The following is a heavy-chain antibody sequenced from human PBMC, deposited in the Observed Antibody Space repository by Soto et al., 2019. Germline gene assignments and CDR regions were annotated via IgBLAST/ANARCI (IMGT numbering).Heavy chain of an antibody. V-gene: IGHV1-18*01. J-gene: IGHJ4*02. CDR3: ARDRGGSCDY. Sequence: QVQLVQSGAEVKNPGASVKVSCEASGYIFTGYGVSWVRQAPGQGLEWMGWISAYNGNTYYAQKFQGRVTMTTDTSTSAVYMELRSLRLDDTAVYYCARDRGGSCDYWGQGTLVTVSS. D-gene: IGHD3-10*01. CDR2: ISAYNGNT. CDR1: GYIFTGYG.